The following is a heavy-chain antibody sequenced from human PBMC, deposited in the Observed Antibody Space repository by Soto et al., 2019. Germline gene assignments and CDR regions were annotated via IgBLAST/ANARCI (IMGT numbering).Heavy chain of an antibody. CDR1: GFSFSSYW. J-gene: IGHJ1*01. CDR2: IKQDGIEK. D-gene: IGHD2-8*01. V-gene: IGHV3-7*03. Sequence: GGSLRLSCAASGFSFSSYWMSWVRQAPGKGLEWVAGIKQDGIEKYYLASVKGRFTISRDNARNTLYLQLSSLRAADTAVYYCSRDKHDYAMWGQGTRVTVSS. CDR3: SRDKHDYAM.